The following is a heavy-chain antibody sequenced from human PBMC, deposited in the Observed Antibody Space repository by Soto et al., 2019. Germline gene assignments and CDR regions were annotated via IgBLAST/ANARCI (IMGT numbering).Heavy chain of an antibody. CDR2: IYYSGGT. Sequence: SETLSLTSTVSGGSISSYYWSWIRQPPGKGLEWIGYIYYSGGTNYNPSLKSRVTISVDTSKNQFSLKLNSVTAADTAVYYCARGSVITTTLDWFDPWGQGTLVT. CDR3: ARGSVITTTLDWFDP. D-gene: IGHD2-15*01. J-gene: IGHJ5*02. CDR1: GGSISSYY. V-gene: IGHV4-59*01.